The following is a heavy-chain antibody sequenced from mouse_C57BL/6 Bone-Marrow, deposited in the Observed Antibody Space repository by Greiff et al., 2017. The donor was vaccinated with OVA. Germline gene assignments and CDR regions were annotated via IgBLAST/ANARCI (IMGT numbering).Heavy chain of an antibody. CDR1: GFTFSSYG. V-gene: IGHV5-6*01. Sequence: EVMLVESGGDLVKPGGSLKLSCAASGFTFSSYGMSWVRQTPDKRLEWVATISSGGSYTYYPDSVKGRFTISRDNAKNTLYLQMSSLKSEDTAMYYCARHYYGSGYYAMDYWGQGTSVTVSS. CDR3: ARHYYGSGYYAMDY. D-gene: IGHD1-1*01. CDR2: ISSGGSYT. J-gene: IGHJ4*01.